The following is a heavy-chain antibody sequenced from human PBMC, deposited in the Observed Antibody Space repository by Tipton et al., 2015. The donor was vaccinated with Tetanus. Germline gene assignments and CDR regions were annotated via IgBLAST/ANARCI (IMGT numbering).Heavy chain of an antibody. Sequence: TLSLTCTVSGGSISSYYWSWTRQPPGKGLEWIGYIYYSGSTNYNPSLKSRVTISVDTSKNQFSLKLSSVTAADTAVYYCARVYCSGGSCYDGWGDWGQGTLVTVSS. CDR1: GGSISSYY. CDR3: ARVYCSGGSCYDGWGD. CDR2: IYYSGST. J-gene: IGHJ4*02. V-gene: IGHV4-59*12. D-gene: IGHD2-15*01.